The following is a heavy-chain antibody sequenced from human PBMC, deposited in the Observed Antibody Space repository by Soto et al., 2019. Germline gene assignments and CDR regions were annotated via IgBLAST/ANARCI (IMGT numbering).Heavy chain of an antibody. CDR2: ISAYNGNT. D-gene: IGHD3-22*01. CDR1: GYTFTSYG. J-gene: IGHJ5*02. V-gene: IGHV1-18*01. Sequence: ASVKVSCKASGYTFTSYGISWVRQAPGQGLEWMGWISAYNGNTNYAQKLQGRVTMTTDTSTSTAYMGLRSLRSDDTAVYYCANYSSGYYSPFDPWGQGTLVTVSS. CDR3: ANYSSGYYSPFDP.